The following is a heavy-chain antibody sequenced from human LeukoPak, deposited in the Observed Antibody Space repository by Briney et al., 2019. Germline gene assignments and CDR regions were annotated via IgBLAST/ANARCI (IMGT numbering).Heavy chain of an antibody. D-gene: IGHD6-19*01. V-gene: IGHV3-23*01. CDR1: GFTFRSYG. CDR3: AKAQQWLDPNWFDP. J-gene: IGHJ5*02. Sequence: GGSLRLSCAASGFTFRSYGMSWVRQAPGKGLEWVSGISGSGGSTYYADSVKGRFTISRDNSKNTLYLQMNSLRAEDTAVYYCAKAQQWLDPNWFDPWGQGTLVTVSS. CDR2: ISGSGGST.